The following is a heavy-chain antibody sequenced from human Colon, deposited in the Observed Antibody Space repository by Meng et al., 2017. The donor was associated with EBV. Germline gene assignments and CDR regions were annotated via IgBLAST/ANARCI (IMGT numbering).Heavy chain of an antibody. CDR2: IYYIGGT. CDR1: ADAVATGRYY. D-gene: IGHD3-10*01. Sequence: QLQESGPGLGKPSETLALTSTVSADAVATGRYYWSWIRQPPGKGLEWIAYIYYIGGTNYNPSLKSRLTISLDTSKNQFSLSLRSVTAADTAVYYCARVSGRSFDPWGQGTLVTVSS. J-gene: IGHJ5*02. V-gene: IGHV4-61*01. CDR3: ARVSGRSFDP.